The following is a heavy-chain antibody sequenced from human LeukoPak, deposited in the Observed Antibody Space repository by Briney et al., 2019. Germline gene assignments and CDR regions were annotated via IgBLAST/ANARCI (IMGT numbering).Heavy chain of an antibody. J-gene: IGHJ4*02. V-gene: IGHV3-23*01. D-gene: IGHD3-22*01. Sequence: GGSLRLSCAASGYTFSSNYMSWVRQAPGKGLEWVSAINGSGSRSYYADSVKGRFTIPRDNSKNTLYLQMNSLRAEDTAVYYCAKDRRPTGYYDSSGYYYYFDYWGQGTLVTVSS. CDR1: GYTFSSNY. CDR3: AKDRRPTGYYDSSGYYYYFDY. CDR2: INGSGSRS.